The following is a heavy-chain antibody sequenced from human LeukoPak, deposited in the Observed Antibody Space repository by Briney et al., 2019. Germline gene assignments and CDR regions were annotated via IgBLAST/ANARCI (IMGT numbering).Heavy chain of an antibody. D-gene: IGHD6-6*01. CDR2: INPNSGGT. V-gene: IGHV1-2*02. J-gene: IGHJ6*03. CDR3: ARGPNSSSPYYYYYYYMDV. Sequence: GASVKVSCKASGYTFTGYYMHWVRQAPGQGLEWMGWINPNSGGTNYAQKFQGRVTMTRDTSISTAYMELSRLRSDDTAVYYCARGPNSSSPYYYYYYYMDVWGKGTTVTVSS. CDR1: GYTFTGYY.